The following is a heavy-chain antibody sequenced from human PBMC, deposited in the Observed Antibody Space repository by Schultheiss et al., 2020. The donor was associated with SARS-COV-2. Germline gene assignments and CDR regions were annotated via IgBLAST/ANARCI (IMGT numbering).Heavy chain of an antibody. CDR2: ISSTSSPI. Sequence: GGSLRLSCAVSGSTFSSQNMNWARQTPGKGLEWLAYISSTSSPIFYADSVKGRFTISRDNARNSLYLQMNSLRAEDTAVYYCATLGGGLTAATYFSDHWGQGTLVTVAS. V-gene: IGHV3-48*01. J-gene: IGHJ4*02. CDR1: GSTFSSQN. CDR3: ATLGGGLTAATYFSDH. D-gene: IGHD2-21*02.